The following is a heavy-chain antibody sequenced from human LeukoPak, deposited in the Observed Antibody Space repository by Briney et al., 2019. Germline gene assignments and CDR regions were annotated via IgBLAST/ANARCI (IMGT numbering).Heavy chain of an antibody. J-gene: IGHJ4*02. CDR3: AKSSGWYYYFDY. Sequence: TGGSLRLSCAASGLTVSSNYMSWVRQAPGKGLEWVSVIYTGGTTYYADSVKGRFTTSRDNSKNTLYLQMNSLRAEDTAVYYCAKSSGWYYYFDYWGQGTLVTVSS. CDR2: IYTGGTT. D-gene: IGHD6-19*01. V-gene: IGHV3-53*01. CDR1: GLTVSSNY.